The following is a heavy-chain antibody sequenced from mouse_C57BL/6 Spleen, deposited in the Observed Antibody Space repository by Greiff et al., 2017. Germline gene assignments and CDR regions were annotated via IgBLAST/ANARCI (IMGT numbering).Heavy chain of an antibody. J-gene: IGHJ3*01. D-gene: IGHD1-1*01. CDR3: AREGDYYGTGFAY. Sequence: QVQLQQPGAELVKPGASVKLSCKASGYTFTSYWMHWVKQRPGQGLEWIGMIHPNSGSTNYNEKFKSKATLTVDKSSSTAYMQLSSLTSEDSAVYDCAREGDYYGTGFAYWGQGTLVTVSA. CDR1: GYTFTSYW. V-gene: IGHV1-64*01. CDR2: IHPNSGST.